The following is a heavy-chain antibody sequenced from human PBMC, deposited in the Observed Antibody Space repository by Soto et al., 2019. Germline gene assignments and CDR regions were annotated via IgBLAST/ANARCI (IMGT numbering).Heavy chain of an antibody. CDR1: GFTFDDYT. Sequence: EVQLVESGGVVVQPGGSLRLSCAASGFTFDDYTMHWVRQAPGKGLEWVSLISWDGGSTYYADSVKGRFTISRDNSNNSLYLQMNSLRTEDTALYYCAIDRTVAGSSYYYYYGMDVWCQGTTVTVSS. J-gene: IGHJ6*02. V-gene: IGHV3-43*01. D-gene: IGHD6-19*01. CDR2: ISWDGGST. CDR3: AIDRTVAGSSYYYYYGMDV.